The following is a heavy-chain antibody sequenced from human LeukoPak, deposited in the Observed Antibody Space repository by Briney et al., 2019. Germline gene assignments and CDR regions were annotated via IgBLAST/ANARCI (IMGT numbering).Heavy chain of an antibody. Sequence: GGSLRLSCAASGFTVSSNYMSWVRQAPGKGLEWVSAISGSGGSTYYADSVKGRFTISRDNSKNTLYLQMNSLRAEDTAVYYCAKDHYYDSSVQGAFDIWGQGTMVTVSS. V-gene: IGHV3-23*01. CDR3: AKDHYYDSSVQGAFDI. J-gene: IGHJ3*02. CDR1: GFTVSSNY. CDR2: ISGSGGST. D-gene: IGHD3-22*01.